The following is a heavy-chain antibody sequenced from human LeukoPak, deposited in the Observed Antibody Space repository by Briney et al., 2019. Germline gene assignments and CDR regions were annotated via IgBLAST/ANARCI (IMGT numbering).Heavy chain of an antibody. Sequence: GGSLRLSCAASGFTFSDHYMDWVRQAPGKGLEWVGRTRNKANSYTTEYAASVKGRFTISRDDAKNSLYLQMNSLKTEDTAVYYCARPSFSTSSGNSSDYWGQGTLVTVSS. V-gene: IGHV3-72*01. D-gene: IGHD3-10*01. CDR3: ARPSFSTSSGNSSDY. CDR1: GFTFSDHY. J-gene: IGHJ4*02. CDR2: TRNKANSYTT.